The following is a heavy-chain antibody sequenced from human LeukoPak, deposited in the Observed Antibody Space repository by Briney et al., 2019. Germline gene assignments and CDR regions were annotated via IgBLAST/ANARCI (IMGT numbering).Heavy chain of an antibody. CDR3: ASLQNFDLYY. CDR2: IHYSGST. J-gene: IGHJ4*02. CDR1: GGSISSSSCY. V-gene: IGHV4-39*01. D-gene: IGHD3-9*01. Sequence: PSETLSLTCTVSGGSISSSSCYWGWIRQPPGKGLEWIGSIHYSGSTYYNPSLNSRVTISEDTSKNQFSLKMSSVTAADTAVYYCASLQNFDLYYWGQGTLVTVSS.